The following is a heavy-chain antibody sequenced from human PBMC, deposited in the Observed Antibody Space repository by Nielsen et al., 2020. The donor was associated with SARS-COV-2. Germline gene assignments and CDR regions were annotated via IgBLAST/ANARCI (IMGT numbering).Heavy chain of an antibody. CDR3: AKLWFGEDAFDI. J-gene: IGHJ3*02. Sequence: GGSLRLSCAASGFTFDDYAMHWVRQAPGKGLEWVSGISWNSGSIGYADSVKGRFTISRDNAKNSLYLQMNSLRAEDTALYYCAKLWFGEDAFDIWGQGTMVTVSS. D-gene: IGHD3-10*01. CDR2: ISWNSGSI. V-gene: IGHV3-9*01. CDR1: GFTFDDYA.